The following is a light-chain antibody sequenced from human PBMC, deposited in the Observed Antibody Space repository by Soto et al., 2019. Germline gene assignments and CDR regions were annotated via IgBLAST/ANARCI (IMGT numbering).Light chain of an antibody. Sequence: EIVLTQSPGTLSLSPVEIATLSCRASQSVNSRLAWYQHKPGQAPRLLIYGASNRATGIPDRFSGSGSGTDFTLTISRLEPEDFAVYYCQQYGRSGTFSQGTKVDIK. CDR1: QSVNSR. J-gene: IGKJ1*01. CDR2: GAS. CDR3: QQYGRSGT. V-gene: IGKV3-20*01.